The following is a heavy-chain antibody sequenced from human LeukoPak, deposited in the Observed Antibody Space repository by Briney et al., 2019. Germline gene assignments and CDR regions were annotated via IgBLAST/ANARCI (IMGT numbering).Heavy chain of an antibody. CDR3: ARESGIAVAGTGNAFDI. Sequence: GGSLRLSCAASGFTFSSYGMHWVRQAPGKGLEWVAVIWYDGSNKYYADSVKGRFTISRDNSKNTLYLQMNSLRAEDTAVHYCARESGIAVAGTGNAFDIWGQGTMVTVSS. CDR1: GFTFSSYG. J-gene: IGHJ3*02. CDR2: IWYDGSNK. D-gene: IGHD6-19*01. V-gene: IGHV3-33*01.